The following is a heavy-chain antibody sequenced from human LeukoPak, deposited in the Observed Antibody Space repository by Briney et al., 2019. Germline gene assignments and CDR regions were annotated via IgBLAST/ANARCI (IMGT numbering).Heavy chain of an antibody. V-gene: IGHV3-43*01. J-gene: IGHJ4*02. CDR1: GFNFDRYT. D-gene: IGHD3-10*02. Sequence: PWGSLRLSCATSGFNFDRYTIHWVRRAPGKGLEWVSLAGWAGGTTFYSDSVRGRFTISRDSGRKSVYLQMNSLTTDDTAFYFCAKELDTMFFDYWGQGALVTVSS. CDR2: AGWAGGTT. CDR3: AKELDTMFFDY.